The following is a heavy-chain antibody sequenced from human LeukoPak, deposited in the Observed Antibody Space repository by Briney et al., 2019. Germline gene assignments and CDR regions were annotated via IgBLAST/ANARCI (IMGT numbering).Heavy chain of an antibody. CDR3: ARGSTCYESSGQVPFDY. Sequence: GGSLRLSCAASGFTFNTYTMNWVRQAPGKGLEWVSYISGSSGIIDYADSVRGRFTISRDNAKNSLYLQMNSLRAEDTAVYYCARGSTCYESSGQVPFDYWGQGTLVTVSS. V-gene: IGHV3-48*01. D-gene: IGHD3-22*01. CDR1: GFTFNTYT. J-gene: IGHJ4*02. CDR2: ISGSSGII.